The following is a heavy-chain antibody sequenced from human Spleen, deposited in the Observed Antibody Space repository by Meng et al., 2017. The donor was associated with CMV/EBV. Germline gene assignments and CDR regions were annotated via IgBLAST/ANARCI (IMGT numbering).Heavy chain of an antibody. Sequence: GGSLRLSCAASGFTFSDYYMTWIRQAPGKGLEWVSYISPSGTTIYYADSVKGRFTISRDNAKNTLYLQMNSLRAEDTAVYYCARDREAIYGDYGMGAFDIWGQGTMVTVSS. CDR1: GFTFSDYY. CDR3: ARDREAIYGDYGMGAFDI. J-gene: IGHJ3*02. D-gene: IGHD4-17*01. V-gene: IGHV3-11*04. CDR2: ISPSGTTI.